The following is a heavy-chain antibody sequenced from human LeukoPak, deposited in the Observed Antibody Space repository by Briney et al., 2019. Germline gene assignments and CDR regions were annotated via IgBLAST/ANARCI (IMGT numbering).Heavy chain of an antibody. D-gene: IGHD1-1*01. V-gene: IGHV7-4-1*02. CDR3: ARVDNWNDADIFWFDP. CDR1: GYTFTSYD. J-gene: IGHJ5*02. Sequence: ASVKVSCKASGYTFTSYDINWVRQATGQGLEWMGWINTNTGNPTYAQGFTGRFVFSLDTSVSTAYLQISSLKAEDTAVYYCARVDNWNDADIFWFDPWGQGTLVTVSS. CDR2: INTNTGNP.